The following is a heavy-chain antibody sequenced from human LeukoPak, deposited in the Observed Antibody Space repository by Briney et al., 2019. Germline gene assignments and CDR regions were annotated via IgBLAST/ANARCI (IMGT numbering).Heavy chain of an antibody. V-gene: IGHV1-2*02. J-gene: IGHJ4*02. CDR3: ARGGGYDSYFDY. D-gene: IGHD5-12*01. CDR1: GYTFIGYY. Sequence: ASVKVSCKASGYTFIGYYMHSVRQAPGQGLEWMGWINPNSGGTNYAQKFQDRVTMTRDTSISTAYMELSRLTSDDTAVYYCARGGGYDSYFDYWGQGTLVTVSS. CDR2: INPNSGGT.